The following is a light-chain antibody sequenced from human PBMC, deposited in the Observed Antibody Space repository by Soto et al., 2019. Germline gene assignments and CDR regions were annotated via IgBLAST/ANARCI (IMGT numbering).Light chain of an antibody. CDR1: QSVGTS. Sequence: EIVLTQSPATLSLSPGDRASLSCRASQSVGTSLTWYQQKPGQTPRLLIYDASTRATGIPARFSGSGAGTDFTLTISSLEPGDFAVYYCQQRSSRFGGGPKVDIK. CDR2: DAS. V-gene: IGKV3-11*01. CDR3: QQRSSR. J-gene: IGKJ4*01.